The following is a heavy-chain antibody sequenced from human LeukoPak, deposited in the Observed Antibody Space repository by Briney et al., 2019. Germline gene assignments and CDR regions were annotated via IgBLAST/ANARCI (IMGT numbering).Heavy chain of an antibody. D-gene: IGHD3-10*01. V-gene: IGHV1-2*06. Sequence: EASVKVSCKASGYTFTGYYMHWVRQAPAQGLEWMGRINPNSGGTNYAQKLQGRVTMTTDTSTSTAYMELRSLRSDDTAVYYCARVVTMVRGVIIDYFDYWGQGTLVTVSS. CDR1: GYTFTGYY. CDR2: INPNSGGT. J-gene: IGHJ4*02. CDR3: ARVVTMVRGVIIDYFDY.